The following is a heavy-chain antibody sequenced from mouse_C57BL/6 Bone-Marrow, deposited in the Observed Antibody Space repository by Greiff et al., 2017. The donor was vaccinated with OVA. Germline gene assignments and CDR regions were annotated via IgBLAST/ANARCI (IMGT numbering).Heavy chain of an antibody. Sequence: QVQLQQSGAELVRPGTSVKVSCKASGYAFTNYLIEWVKQRPGQGLEWIGVINPGGGGTNYNEKFKGKATLTADKSSSTAYMQLSSLTSEDSAVYFCAQGGSTASSYYAMDYWGQGTSVTVSS. CDR2: INPGGGGT. D-gene: IGHD1-2*01. J-gene: IGHJ4*01. CDR1: GYAFTNYL. CDR3: AQGGSTASSYYAMDY. V-gene: IGHV1-54*01.